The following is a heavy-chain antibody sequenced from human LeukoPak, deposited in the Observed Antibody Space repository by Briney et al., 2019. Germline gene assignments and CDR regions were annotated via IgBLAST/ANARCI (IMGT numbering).Heavy chain of an antibody. V-gene: IGHV1-46*01. CDR2: IHPSGGST. J-gene: IGHJ6*02. CDR3: ARDARLQYYGMDV. Sequence: ASVKVSCKASGYTFTSYYIHWVRQASGQGFEWMGIIHPSGGSTSYVQRFQGRVTMTRDTSTSTLYMELSSLRSEDTAVYYCARDARLQYYGMDVWGQGTTVTVSS. CDR1: GYTFTSYY.